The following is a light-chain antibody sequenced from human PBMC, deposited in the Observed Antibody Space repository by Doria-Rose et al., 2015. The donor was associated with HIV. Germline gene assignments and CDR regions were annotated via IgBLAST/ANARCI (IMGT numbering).Light chain of an antibody. Sequence: SSDLREEPPMAGAISQTVIITCQAGRLSSSHVSWYQLKRAHATILVIYGKNNRPSGIPDRFSGSSSGNTDSLTITGAQAEDEADYYCSSRDSGANHVLLGGGTKVTVL. V-gene: IGLV3-19*01. J-gene: IGLJ2*01. CDR1: RLSSSH. CDR2: GKN. CDR3: SSRDSGANHVL.